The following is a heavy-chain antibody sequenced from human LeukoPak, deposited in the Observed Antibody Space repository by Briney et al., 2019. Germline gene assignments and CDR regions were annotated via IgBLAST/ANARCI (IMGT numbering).Heavy chain of an antibody. V-gene: IGHV4-34*01. CDR1: GGSFSGYY. Sequence: SETLSLTCAVYGGSFSGYYWSWIRQPPGKGLEWIGEINHSGSTNYNPSLKSRVTISVDTSKNQFSLKLSSVTAADTAVYYCARGVRYCSSTSCYWRGDYYYYYYMDVWGKGTTVTVSS. D-gene: IGHD2-2*01. CDR3: ARGVRYCSSTSCYWRGDYYYYYYMDV. J-gene: IGHJ6*03. CDR2: INHSGST.